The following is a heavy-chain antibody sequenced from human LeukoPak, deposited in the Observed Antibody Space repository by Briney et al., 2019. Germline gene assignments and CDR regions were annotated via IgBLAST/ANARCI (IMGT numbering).Heavy chain of an antibody. CDR3: ARVVYRGENWFDP. J-gene: IGHJ5*02. CDR1: GGSISSSSYY. D-gene: IGHD3-10*01. Sequence: PSETLSLTCTVSGGSISSSSYYWGWIRQPPGKGLEWVGYIFSNGNTEYSPSLESRATISVDTSKNQCSLKLTSVTAADTAVYYCARVVYRGENWFDPWGQGTLVTVSS. V-gene: IGHV4-61*05. CDR2: IFSNGNT.